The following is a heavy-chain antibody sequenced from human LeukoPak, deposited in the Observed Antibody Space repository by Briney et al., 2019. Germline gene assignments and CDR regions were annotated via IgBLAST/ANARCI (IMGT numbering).Heavy chain of an antibody. D-gene: IGHD3-10*01. CDR1: GFIFNDFW. V-gene: IGHV3-7*03. Sequence: AGGSLRLSCTASGFIFNDFWMSWVRQAPGEGLEWVANIRQDGGAKNYVDSVKGRFTISRDNAKKSLYLQMNSLRAEDTALYYCAKGGLLWFGELFGVFDYWGQGTLVTVSS. CDR2: IRQDGGAK. J-gene: IGHJ4*02. CDR3: AKGGLLWFGELFGVFDY.